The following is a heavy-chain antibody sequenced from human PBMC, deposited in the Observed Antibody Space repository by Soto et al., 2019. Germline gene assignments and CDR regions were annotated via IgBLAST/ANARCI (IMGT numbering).Heavy chain of an antibody. Sequence: EMLLVESGGGLVQPGGSLRLSCVASGSTFSGYWMSWVRQAPGKGLEWVANINRDGSEEHYVDSVKGRFTISRDNAKNSGFLQTDSLRGDDSAVYYCARDPGPRSASIRGLGWFDPWGHVTLCTVSS. CDR1: GSTFSGYW. D-gene: IGHD2-2*01. CDR2: INRDGSEE. J-gene: IGHJ5*02. CDR3: ARDPGPRSASIRGLGWFDP. V-gene: IGHV3-7*03.